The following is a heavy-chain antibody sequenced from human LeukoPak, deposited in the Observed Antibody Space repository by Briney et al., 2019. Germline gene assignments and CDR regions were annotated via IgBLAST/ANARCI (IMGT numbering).Heavy chain of an antibody. V-gene: IGHV1-69*04. Sequence: SSVKVSLMSSVCTFRSYAICWLRQDPGPGREWMGMIIPLLCIAHYAQQFQGRVTITADKSTSTAYLELSSLRSEATAVYYCARDTPDDFWSGYYSFGYYYGMDVWGQGTPVTVSS. CDR1: VCTFRSYA. D-gene: IGHD3-3*01. J-gene: IGHJ6*02. CDR3: ARDTPDDFWSGYYSFGYYYGMDV. CDR2: IIPLLCIA.